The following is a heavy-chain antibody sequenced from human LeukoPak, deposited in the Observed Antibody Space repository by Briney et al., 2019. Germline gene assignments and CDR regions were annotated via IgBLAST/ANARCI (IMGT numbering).Heavy chain of an antibody. D-gene: IGHD3-22*01. V-gene: IGHV3-30*02. CDR3: TTVTSYYDSSGQDAFDI. J-gene: IGHJ3*02. Sequence: GGSLRLSCAASGFTFSSYGMHWVRQAPGKGLEWVAFIRYDGSNKYYADSVKGRFTISRDNSKNTLYLQMNSLKTEDTAVYYCTTVTSYYDSSGQDAFDIWGQGTMVTVSS. CDR2: IRYDGSNK. CDR1: GFTFSSYG.